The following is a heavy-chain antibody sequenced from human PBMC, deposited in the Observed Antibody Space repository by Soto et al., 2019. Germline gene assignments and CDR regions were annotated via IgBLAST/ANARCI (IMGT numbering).Heavy chain of an antibody. D-gene: IGHD4-4*01. Sequence: EVQLLESGGGLVQPGGSLRLSCAASGFIFNAYAMTWVRQAPGKGLEWVSAIGGSGGNTYYAASVKGRFTISRDNSKDTVDLEMNRLRFDDTAVYFCARVASDYINSADHWCQGILVTVSS. J-gene: IGHJ4*02. CDR1: GFIFNAYA. CDR3: ARVASDYINSADH. V-gene: IGHV3-23*01. CDR2: IGGSGGNT.